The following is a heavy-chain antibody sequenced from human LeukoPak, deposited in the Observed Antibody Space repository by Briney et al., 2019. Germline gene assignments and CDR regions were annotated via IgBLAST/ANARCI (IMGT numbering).Heavy chain of an antibody. V-gene: IGHV3-30-3*01. Sequence: GGSLRLSCAASGFTFSSYLMHWVRKAPGKGLGWVAVISYDGSNKYNADSVKGRFTISRDTSKNTLYLQMNSLRAEDTAVYYCARGGRFWFGEQTQLDYWGQGTLVTVSS. CDR2: ISYDGSNK. CDR1: GFTFSSYL. J-gene: IGHJ4*02. CDR3: ARGGRFWFGEQTQLDY. D-gene: IGHD3-10*01.